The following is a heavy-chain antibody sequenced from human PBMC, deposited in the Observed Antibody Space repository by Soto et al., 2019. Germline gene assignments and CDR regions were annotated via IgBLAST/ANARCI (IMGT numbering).Heavy chain of an antibody. Sequence: GGSLRLSCVVSGFIPSSYAMSWVRQAPGKGLEWVSGISGSGGATSYADSVKGRFSISRDNSKNTLYLQMNSLSAEDTAIYYCAKDAIMVSSSFNYFDFWGQGALVTVSS. CDR2: ISGSGGAT. CDR3: AKDAIMVSSSFNYFDF. CDR1: GFIPSSYA. D-gene: IGHD6-13*01. J-gene: IGHJ4*02. V-gene: IGHV3-23*01.